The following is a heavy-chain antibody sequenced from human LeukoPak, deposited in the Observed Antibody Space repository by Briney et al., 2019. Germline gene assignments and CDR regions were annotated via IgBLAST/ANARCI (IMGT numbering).Heavy chain of an antibody. CDR1: GFSFDYYG. J-gene: IGHJ5*02. CDR3: ARDRNDYGDYSIVSYFDP. CDR2: ISYDGRNE. Sequence: PGGSLRLSCAASGFSFDYYGMHWVRQAPGKGLEWVALISYDGRNEYYADSVKGRFTISRDNSNDTLHLQMKSLRAEDTAVYHCARDRNDYGDYSIVSYFDPWGQGTLVTVSS. V-gene: IGHV3-30*03. D-gene: IGHD4-17*01.